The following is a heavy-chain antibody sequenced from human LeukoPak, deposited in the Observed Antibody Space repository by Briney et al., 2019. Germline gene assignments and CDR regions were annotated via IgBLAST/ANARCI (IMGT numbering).Heavy chain of an antibody. CDR2: IKQDGSEK. CDR1: GFTFNDYW. D-gene: IGHD3-3*01. Sequence: GGSLRLSCAASGFTFNDYWMTWVRQAPGKGLEWVANIKQDGSEKYYVDSVKGRFTISRDNAKNSLYLQMDSLRAEDTAVYYCARGGATTFGLWGNAFDIWGQGTMVTVSS. J-gene: IGHJ3*02. CDR3: ARGGATTFGLWGNAFDI. V-gene: IGHV3-7*01.